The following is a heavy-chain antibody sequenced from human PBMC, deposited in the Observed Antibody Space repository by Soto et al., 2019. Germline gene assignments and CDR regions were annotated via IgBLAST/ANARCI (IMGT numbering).Heavy chain of an antibody. J-gene: IGHJ4*02. Sequence: GGSLRLSCAASGFTFSSNAMSWVRQAPGKGLEWVSAISGSGGSTYYADSVKGRFTISRDTSKNTLYLQMNSLRAGDTAVYYCAKEIRLGATRHPTNDYWGQGTLVTVSS. CDR2: ISGSGGST. CDR3: AKEIRLGATRHPTNDY. D-gene: IGHD1-26*01. V-gene: IGHV3-23*01. CDR1: GFTFSSNA.